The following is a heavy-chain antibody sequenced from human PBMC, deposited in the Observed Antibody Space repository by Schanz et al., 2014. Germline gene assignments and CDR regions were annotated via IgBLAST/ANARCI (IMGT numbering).Heavy chain of an antibody. Sequence: EVQLVESGGGLVQPGGSLRLSCTASGFTFSGYSMNWVRQAPGKGLEWVSYIRSSSTPIYYADSVKGRFTISRDNSKNTVYIQMNSLRAEDTAVYYCARGGPAYYFDDWGQGTLVTVSS. CDR1: GFTFSGYS. V-gene: IGHV3-48*01. CDR2: IRSSSTPI. J-gene: IGHJ4*02. CDR3: ARGGPAYYFDD.